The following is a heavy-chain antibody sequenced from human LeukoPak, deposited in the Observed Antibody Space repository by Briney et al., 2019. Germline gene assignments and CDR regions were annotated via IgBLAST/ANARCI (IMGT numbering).Heavy chain of an antibody. J-gene: IGHJ4*02. CDR1: GFTFSSYA. Sequence: GGSLRLSCAASGFTFSSYAMSWVRQAPGKGLEWVSAISGSGGSTYYADSVKGRFTISRDNSKSTLYLQMNSLRAEDTAVYYCAKVANIVVVPAANRCFDYWGQGTLVTVSS. CDR2: ISGSGGST. D-gene: IGHD2-2*01. CDR3: AKVANIVVVPAANRCFDY. V-gene: IGHV3-23*01.